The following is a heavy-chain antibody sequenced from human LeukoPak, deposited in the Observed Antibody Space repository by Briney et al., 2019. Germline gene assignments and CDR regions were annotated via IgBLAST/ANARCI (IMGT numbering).Heavy chain of an antibody. CDR1: GYIFSGYH. V-gene: IGHV1-69*05. D-gene: IGHD4-23*01. CDR3: ASRGRLDGGNAGFDY. Sequence: SVKVSCKASGYIFSGYHIHWVRQAPGQGLEWMGGIIPIFGTANYAQKFQGRVTITTDESTSTAYMELSRLRSDDTAVYYCASRGRLDGGNAGFDYWGQGTLVTVSS. CDR2: IIPIFGTA. J-gene: IGHJ4*02.